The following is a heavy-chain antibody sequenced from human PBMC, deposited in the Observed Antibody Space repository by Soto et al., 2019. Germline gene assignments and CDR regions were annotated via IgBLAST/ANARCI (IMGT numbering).Heavy chain of an antibody. CDR1: GYSISSGYY. V-gene: IGHV4-38-2*02. D-gene: IGHD6-13*01. CDR2: IYHSGST. CDR3: ARDLKAAAEAKYYWFDP. J-gene: IGHJ5*02. Sequence: LSLTCAVSGYSISSGYYWGWIRQPPGKGLEWIGSIYHSGSTYYNPSLKSRVTISVDTSKNQFSLKLSSVTAADTAVYYCARDLKAAAEAKYYWFDPWGQGTLVTVSS.